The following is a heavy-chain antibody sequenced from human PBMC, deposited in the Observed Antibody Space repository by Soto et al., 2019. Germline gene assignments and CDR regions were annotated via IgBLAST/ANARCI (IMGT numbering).Heavy chain of an antibody. CDR1: GGSFSGYY. CDR3: AKNLPGRGDDYGMDV. V-gene: IGHV4-34*01. D-gene: IGHD3-10*01. J-gene: IGHJ6*04. CDR2: INHSGST. Sequence: SETLSLTCAVYGGSFSGYYWSWIRQPPGKGLEWIGEINHSGSTNYNPSLKSRVTISVDTSKNQFSLKLSSVTAADTAVYYCAKNLPGRGDDYGMDVLGKGSTVTVSS.